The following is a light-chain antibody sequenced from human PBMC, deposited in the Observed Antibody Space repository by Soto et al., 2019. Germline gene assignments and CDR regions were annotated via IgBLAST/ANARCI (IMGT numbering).Light chain of an antibody. CDR3: QQYDYLPIT. J-gene: IGKJ5*01. V-gene: IGKV1-33*01. CDR1: QDISNY. Sequence: DIQMTQSPSSLSASVGDSVTITCQASQDISNYLNWYQQKPGKAPKLLIYDASNLDIGDPSRYSGSGSGTHFTFTISSLQPEDFATYYCQQYDYLPITFGQGTRLEIK. CDR2: DAS.